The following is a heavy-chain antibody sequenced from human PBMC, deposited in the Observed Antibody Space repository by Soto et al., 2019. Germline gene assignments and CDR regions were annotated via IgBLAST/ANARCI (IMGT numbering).Heavy chain of an antibody. Sequence: SETLSLTCTVSGGSISSYYWSWIRQPPGKGLEWIGYIYYSGSTNYNPSLKSRVTISVDTSKNQFSLKLSSVTAADTAVYYCAGTYYDILTAKEDYYGMDVWGQGTTVTVSS. J-gene: IGHJ6*02. CDR3: AGTYYDILTAKEDYYGMDV. CDR1: GGSISSYY. CDR2: IYYSGST. D-gene: IGHD3-9*01. V-gene: IGHV4-59*01.